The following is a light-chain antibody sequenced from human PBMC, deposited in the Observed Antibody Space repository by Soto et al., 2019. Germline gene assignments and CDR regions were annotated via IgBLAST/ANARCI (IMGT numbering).Light chain of an antibody. V-gene: IGKV1-5*03. CDR1: QSISVW. CDR3: QQYNSYPWT. Sequence: DIQMTQSPSTLSASVGDRVTITCRASQSISVWLAWYQQKPGKAPNLLIYKASYLQSGVPSSFSGSGSGTEFTLTISSLQPDDFATYYCQQYNSYPWTFGQGTKVEVK. CDR2: KAS. J-gene: IGKJ1*01.